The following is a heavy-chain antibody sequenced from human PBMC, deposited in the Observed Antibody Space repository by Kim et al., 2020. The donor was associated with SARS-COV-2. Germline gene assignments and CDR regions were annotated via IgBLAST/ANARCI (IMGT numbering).Heavy chain of an antibody. Sequence: ASVKVSCKASGYTFTSYYMHWVRQAPGQGLEWMGIINPSGGSTSYAQKFQGRVTMTRDTSTSTVYMELSSLRSEDTAVYYCAREVLSYIVPYGMDVWGQGTTVTVSS. J-gene: IGHJ6*02. CDR3: AREVLSYIVPYGMDV. CDR2: INPSGGST. V-gene: IGHV1-46*01. CDR1: GYTFTSYY. D-gene: IGHD2-8*01.